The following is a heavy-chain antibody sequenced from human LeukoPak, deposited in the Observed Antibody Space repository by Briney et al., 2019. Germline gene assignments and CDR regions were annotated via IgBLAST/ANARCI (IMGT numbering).Heavy chain of an antibody. Sequence: PGGSLRLSCAASGFTVRSSFMNWVRQAPGKGLEWVSYVGGSSRTINYADSVKGRFTISRDNAKNSLYLQMNSLRAEDTAVYYCARGRLDNWGQGTLVTVSS. V-gene: IGHV3-48*04. CDR3: ARGRLDN. CDR2: VGGSSRTI. CDR1: GFTVRSSF. J-gene: IGHJ4*02.